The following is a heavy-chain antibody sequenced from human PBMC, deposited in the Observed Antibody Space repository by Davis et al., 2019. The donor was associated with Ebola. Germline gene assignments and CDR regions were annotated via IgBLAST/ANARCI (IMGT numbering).Heavy chain of an antibody. J-gene: IGHJ4*02. Sequence: GESLKISCAASGFTVSSNYMSWVRQAPGKGLEWVSVIYSGGSTYYADSVKGRFTISRDNAKNSLYLQMNSLRAEDTAVYYCARDSDYDFWSGYPYWGQGTLVTVSS. V-gene: IGHV3-53*01. CDR1: GFTVSSNY. D-gene: IGHD3-3*01. CDR2: IYSGGST. CDR3: ARDSDYDFWSGYPY.